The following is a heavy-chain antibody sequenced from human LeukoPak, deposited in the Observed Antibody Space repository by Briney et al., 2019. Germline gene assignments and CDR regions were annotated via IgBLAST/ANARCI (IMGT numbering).Heavy chain of an antibody. Sequence: ASVKVSCKASVDTSTGDYMYGVRQAPGQGLEWMGWINPNSGGTNYAQKFQGRVTMTRDTSISTAYMELSRLRYDGAAVYYCGRGRSGYNSGCGDYWGQGTLVTVSS. V-gene: IGHV1-2*02. CDR3: GRGRSGYNSGCGDY. J-gene: IGHJ4*02. CDR2: INPNSGGT. CDR1: VDTSTGDY. D-gene: IGHD5-12*01.